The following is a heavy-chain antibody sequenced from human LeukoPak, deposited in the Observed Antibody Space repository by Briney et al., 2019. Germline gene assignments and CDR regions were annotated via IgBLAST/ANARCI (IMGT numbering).Heavy chain of an antibody. CDR1: GFTFSSYS. V-gene: IGHV3-21*04. Sequence: GGSLRLSCAASGFTFSSYSMNWVRQAPGKGLEWVSSISSSSSYIYYADSVKGRFTISGDNAKNSLYLQMNSLRAEDMALYYCAKDISSSSWYGDAFDIWGQGTMVTVSS. CDR2: ISSSSSYI. J-gene: IGHJ3*02. CDR3: AKDISSSSWYGDAFDI. D-gene: IGHD6-13*01.